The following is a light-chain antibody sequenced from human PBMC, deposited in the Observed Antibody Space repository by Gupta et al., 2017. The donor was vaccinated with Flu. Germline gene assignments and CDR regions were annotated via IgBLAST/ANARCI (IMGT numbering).Light chain of an antibody. J-gene: IGKJ4*01. CDR3: QQSHSNPPGLT. CDR1: QSISSY. Sequence: SLSASVGDRVTITCRARQSISSYLNWYQQKPGKAPKLLIYAASSWQRGGESRFSGSGAGTDFNLTISSRQPEDFATYYCQQSHSNPPGLTFGGGTKLEIK. CDR2: AAS. V-gene: IGKV1-39*01.